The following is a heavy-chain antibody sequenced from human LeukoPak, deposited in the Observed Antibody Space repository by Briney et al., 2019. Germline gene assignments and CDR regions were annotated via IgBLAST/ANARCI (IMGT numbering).Heavy chain of an antibody. D-gene: IGHD6-19*01. J-gene: IGHJ4*02. Sequence: ASVKVSCKVSGYTLTELSMHWVRQAPGKGLEWMGGFDPEDGETIYAQKFQGRVTMTEDTSTDTAYMELSSLRSEDTAVYYCATGQQWLPNQPPPFDYWGQGTLVTVS. V-gene: IGHV1-24*01. CDR1: GYTLTELS. CDR2: FDPEDGET. CDR3: ATGQQWLPNQPPPFDY.